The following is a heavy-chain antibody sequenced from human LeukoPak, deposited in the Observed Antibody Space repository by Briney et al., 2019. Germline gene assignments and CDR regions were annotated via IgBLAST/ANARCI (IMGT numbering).Heavy chain of an antibody. Sequence: GGSLRLSCAASGFTFTSYWMHWVRQPPGKGLVWVSRVEHDGSRTAYADSVTGRFTISRDNARNMVYLQMNSLRAEDTAVYYCAADLGWGQGTLVTVSS. V-gene: IGHV3-74*01. CDR1: GFTFTSYW. J-gene: IGHJ4*02. CDR2: VEHDGSRT. CDR3: AADLG.